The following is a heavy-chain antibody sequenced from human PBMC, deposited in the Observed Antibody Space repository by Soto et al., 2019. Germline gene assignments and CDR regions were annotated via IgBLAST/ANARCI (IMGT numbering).Heavy chain of an antibody. V-gene: IGHV1-18*01. D-gene: IGHD2-15*01. CDR3: ARDHLGYCSGGSCALGY. Sequence: ASVKVSCKASGYTFTSYGISWERQAPGQGLEWMGWISAYNGNTNYAQKLQGRVTMTTDTSTSTAYMELRSLRSDDTAVYYCARDHLGYCSGGSCALGYWGQGTLVTVSS. J-gene: IGHJ4*02. CDR2: ISAYNGNT. CDR1: GYTFTSYG.